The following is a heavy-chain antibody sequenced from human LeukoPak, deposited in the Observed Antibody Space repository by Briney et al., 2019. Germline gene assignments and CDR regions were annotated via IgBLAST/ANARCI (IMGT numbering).Heavy chain of an antibody. Sequence: GGSLRLSCVAAGFTFSSYAMSWVRQAPGKGLEWVSAISGSGGSTYYADSVKGRFTISRDNSKNTLYLQMNSLRAEDTAVYYCAKDYVVRGVHHWYFDLWGRGTLVTVSS. V-gene: IGHV3-23*01. CDR1: GFTFSSYA. D-gene: IGHD3-10*01. J-gene: IGHJ2*01. CDR2: ISGSGGST. CDR3: AKDYVVRGVHHWYFDL.